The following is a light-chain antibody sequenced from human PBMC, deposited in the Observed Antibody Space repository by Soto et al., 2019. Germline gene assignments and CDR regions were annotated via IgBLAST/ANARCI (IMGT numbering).Light chain of an antibody. Sequence: EIVMTQSPSTLSVSPGERATLSCRASQSVSSNLAWYQQKPGQAPRLLIYGASTRATGIPARFSGSGSGTEFTLTISNLQSEDFAVYYCQQNYGTPGTFGQGTKV. V-gene: IGKV3-15*01. CDR2: GAS. CDR3: QQNYGTPGT. CDR1: QSVSSN. J-gene: IGKJ1*01.